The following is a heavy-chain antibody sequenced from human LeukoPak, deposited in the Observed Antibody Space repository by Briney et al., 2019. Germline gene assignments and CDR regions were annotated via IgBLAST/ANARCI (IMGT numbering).Heavy chain of an antibody. V-gene: IGHV3-30*18. CDR2: ISYDGSNK. CDR1: GFAFSSYG. D-gene: IGHD5-12*01. CDR3: AKDRGYIVATITYDY. J-gene: IGHJ4*02. Sequence: GGSLRLSCAASGFAFSSYGMHWVRQAPGKGLEWVAVISYDGSNKYYADSVKGRFTISRDNSKNTLYLQMNSLRAEDTAVYYCAKDRGYIVATITYDYWGQGTLVTVSS.